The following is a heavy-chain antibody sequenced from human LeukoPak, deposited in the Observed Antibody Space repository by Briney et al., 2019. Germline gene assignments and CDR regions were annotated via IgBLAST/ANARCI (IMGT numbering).Heavy chain of an antibody. Sequence: PSETLSLTCTVSGGSISSYYWSWIRQPPGKGLEWIGYIYYSGSTNYNPSLKSRVTISVDTSKNQFSLKLSSVTAADTAVYYCARHKGGLRLGYFDYWGQGTLVTVSS. CDR1: GGSISSYY. V-gene: IGHV4-59*08. CDR3: ARHKGGLRLGYFDY. D-gene: IGHD3-16*01. J-gene: IGHJ4*02. CDR2: IYYSGST.